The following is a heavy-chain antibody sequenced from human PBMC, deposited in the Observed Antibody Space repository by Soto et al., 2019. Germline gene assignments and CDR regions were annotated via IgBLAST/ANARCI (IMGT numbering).Heavy chain of an antibody. CDR2: LYWNGIE. D-gene: IGHD3-10*01. Sequence: KESGPTLVKPTQTLTLTCTFSGFSLSSSGESVGWIRQPPGKALEWLALLYWNGIERYSPSLKSRLTVFKDASKSQVVLTMTNMDPEDTVTYFCAHGDPLDFHYWGQGTLVTVSP. CDR3: AHGDPLDFHY. V-gene: IGHV2-5*01. J-gene: IGHJ4*02. CDR1: GFSLSSSGES.